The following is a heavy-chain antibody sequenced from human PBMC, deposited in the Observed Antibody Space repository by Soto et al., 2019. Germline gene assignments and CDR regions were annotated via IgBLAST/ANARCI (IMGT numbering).Heavy chain of an antibody. CDR1: GGSFSGHC. D-gene: IGHD3-10*01. CDR2: INHSGST. CDR3: ARGPFRYYYGSGSRHFDY. V-gene: IGHV4-34*01. J-gene: IGHJ4*02. Sequence: SETLSLTCAVYGGSFSGHCWSWIRQPPGKGLEWIGEINHSGSTNYNPSLKSRVTISVDTSKNQFSLKLSSVTAADTAVYYCARGPFRYYYGSGSRHFDYWGQGTLVTVSS.